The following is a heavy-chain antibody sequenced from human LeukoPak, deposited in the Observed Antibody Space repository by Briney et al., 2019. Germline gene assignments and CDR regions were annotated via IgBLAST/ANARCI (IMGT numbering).Heavy chain of an antibody. Sequence: ALRLSCAASGFTFDDYAMHWVRPAPGKGLEWVSGISWNSGSIGYADSVKGRFTISRDNAKNSLYLQMNSLRAEDTALYYCAAMTTVTSLLDYWGQGTLVTVSS. V-gene: IGHV3-9*01. CDR2: ISWNSGSI. J-gene: IGHJ4*02. CDR1: GFTFDDYA. CDR3: AAMTTVTSLLDY. D-gene: IGHD4-17*01.